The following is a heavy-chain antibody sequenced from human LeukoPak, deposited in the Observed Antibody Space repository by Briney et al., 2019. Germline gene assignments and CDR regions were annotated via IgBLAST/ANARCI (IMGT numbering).Heavy chain of an antibody. D-gene: IGHD2-2*01. Sequence: PGGSLRLSCAASGFTFSSYSMNWVRQAPGKGLEWVSSISSSSSYIYYADSVKGRFTISRDNAKNSLYLQMNSLRAEDTAVYYCARDLLPQDIVVVPAAIGDAFDIWGQGTMVTVSS. CDR2: ISSSSSYI. V-gene: IGHV3-21*01. CDR1: GFTFSSYS. CDR3: ARDLLPQDIVVVPAAIGDAFDI. J-gene: IGHJ3*02.